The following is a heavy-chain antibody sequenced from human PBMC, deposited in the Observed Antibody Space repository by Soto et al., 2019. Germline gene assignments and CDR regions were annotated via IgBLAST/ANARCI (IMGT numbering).Heavy chain of an antibody. J-gene: IGHJ4*02. CDR2: IYYSGST. CDR3: ARVRDYDSSGSAGPCFDY. D-gene: IGHD3-22*01. V-gene: IGHV4-30-4*01. Sequence: SETLSLTCTVSGGSISSGNYYWSWIRQPPGKGLEWIGYIYYSGSTYYNPSLKSRVTISIDTSKYQFSLKLSSVTAADTAVYYCARVRDYDSSGSAGPCFDYWGQGTLVTVSS. CDR1: GGSISSGNYY.